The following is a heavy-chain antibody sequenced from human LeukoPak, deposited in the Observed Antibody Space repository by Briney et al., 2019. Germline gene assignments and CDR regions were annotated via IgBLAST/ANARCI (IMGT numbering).Heavy chain of an antibody. CDR1: GYTFTSYY. D-gene: IGHD5-24*01. V-gene: IGHV1-46*01. CDR2: INPSGGST. Sequence: ASVKVSCKASGYTFTSYYMHWVRQAPGQGLEWMGIINPSGGSTSYAQKFQGRVTMTRDMSTSTVYMELSSLRSEDTAVYYCARAGGDGYSFDYWGQGTLVTVSS. CDR3: ARAGGDGYSFDY. J-gene: IGHJ4*02.